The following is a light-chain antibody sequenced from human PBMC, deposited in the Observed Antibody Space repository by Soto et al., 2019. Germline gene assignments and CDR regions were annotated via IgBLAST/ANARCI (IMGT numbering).Light chain of an antibody. J-gene: IGKJ1*01. V-gene: IGKV3-20*01. CDR1: QSFSSSY. CDR2: GAS. CDR3: QQYGSSPT. Sequence: EIVLTQSPGTLSLSPGERATLSCRASQSFSSSYLAWYQQKPGQAPRLIMYGASTRVTGIPDRFSGSGSGTDFTLTISRLEPEDFAVYYCQQYGSSPTFGQGTKVEIK.